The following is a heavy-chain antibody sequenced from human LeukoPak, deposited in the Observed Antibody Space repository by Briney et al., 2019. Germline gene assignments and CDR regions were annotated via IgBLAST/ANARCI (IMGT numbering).Heavy chain of an antibody. CDR1: GFTFSSYS. J-gene: IGHJ4*02. CDR3: ARADFWSGYYMDY. Sequence: GGSLRLSCAASGFTFSSYSMNWVRQAPGKWLEWVSYISSSSSSIYYADSVKGRFTISRDNAKNALYMQMNSLRAEDTAVYYCARADFWSGYYMDYWGQGTLVTVSS. D-gene: IGHD3-3*01. V-gene: IGHV3-48*01. CDR2: ISSSSSSI.